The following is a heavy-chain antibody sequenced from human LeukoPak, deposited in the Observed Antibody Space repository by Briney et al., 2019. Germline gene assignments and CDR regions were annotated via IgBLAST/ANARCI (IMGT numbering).Heavy chain of an antibody. CDR3: VLGAYWNDDKNAFHI. CDR1: GFTFTNYD. D-gene: IGHD1-1*01. Sequence: GGSLRLSCAASGFTFTNYDMHWVRQATGKSLEWVSAIGTAGDTYYADSVKGRFTISRENAKKSLYLQVSSLRVEDTAVYFCVLGAYWNDDKNAFHIWGPGTMVTVSS. J-gene: IGHJ3*02. CDR2: IGTAGDT. V-gene: IGHV3-13*01.